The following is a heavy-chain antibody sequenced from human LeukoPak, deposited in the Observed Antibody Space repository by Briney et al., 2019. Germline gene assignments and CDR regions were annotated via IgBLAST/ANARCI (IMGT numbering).Heavy chain of an antibody. D-gene: IGHD3-10*01. CDR2: IYYSGST. J-gene: IGHJ5*02. CDR3: ARGDSGSYYPFDP. CDR1: GGSISSSSYY. V-gene: IGHV4-39*07. Sequence: KPSETLSLTCTVSGGSISSSSYYWGWIRQPPGKGLEWIGSIYYSGSTYYNPSLKSRVTISVDTSKNQFSLKLSSVTAADTAVYYCARGDSGSYYPFDPWGQGTLVTVSS.